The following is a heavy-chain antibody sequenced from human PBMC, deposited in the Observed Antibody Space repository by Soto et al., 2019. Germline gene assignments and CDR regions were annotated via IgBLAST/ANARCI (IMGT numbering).Heavy chain of an antibody. CDR2: INHSGST. V-gene: IGHV4-34*01. J-gene: IGHJ5*02. D-gene: IGHD2-2*01. Sequence: SETLSLTCAVYGGSFSGYYWSWIRQPPGKGLEWIGEINHSGSTNYNPSLKSRVTISVDTSKNQFSLKLSSVTAADTAVYYCARGLDTLYSRRSTSCPWGQGTLVTVSS. CDR1: GGSFSGYY. CDR3: ARGLDTLYSRRSTSCP.